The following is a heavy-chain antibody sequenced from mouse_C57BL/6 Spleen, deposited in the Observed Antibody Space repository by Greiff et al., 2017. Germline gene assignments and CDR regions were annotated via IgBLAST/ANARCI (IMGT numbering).Heavy chain of an antibody. CDR3: ARREYYGSSHWYFEG. Sequence: VQLQQSGAELVRPGTSVKMSCKASGYTFTNYWIGWAKQRPGHGLEWIGDIYPGGGYTNYNEKFKGKATLTADKSSSTAYMQFSSLTSEDSAIYYCARREYYGSSHWYFEGRGTGTTVTVAS. V-gene: IGHV1-63*01. J-gene: IGHJ1*03. CDR1: GYTFTNYW. D-gene: IGHD1-1*01. CDR2: IYPGGGYT.